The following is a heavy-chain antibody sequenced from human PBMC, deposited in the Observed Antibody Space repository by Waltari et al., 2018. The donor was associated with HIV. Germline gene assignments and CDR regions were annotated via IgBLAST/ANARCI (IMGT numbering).Heavy chain of an antibody. CDR3: ASTYCSSTNYYYYGMDV. Sequence: QVQLQQWGAGLLKPSETLSLTCAVYGGSLSGYYWSWIRQPPGKGLEWIGEINHSGSTNYNPSLKSRVTISVDTAKNQFSLKRSSVTAADTAVYYCASTYCSSTNYYYYGMDVWGQGTTVTVSS. CDR1: GGSLSGYY. CDR2: INHSGST. V-gene: IGHV4-34*01. D-gene: IGHD2-2*01. J-gene: IGHJ6*02.